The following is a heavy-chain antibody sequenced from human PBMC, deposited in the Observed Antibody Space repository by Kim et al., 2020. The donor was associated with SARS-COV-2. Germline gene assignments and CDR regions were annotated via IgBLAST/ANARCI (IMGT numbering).Heavy chain of an antibody. J-gene: IGHJ4*01. V-gene: IGHV3-74*01. D-gene: IGHD3-22*01. CDR2: ISSDGSST. CDR1: GFSFSSYW. CDR3: ARKYYDSSGYYEVDY. Sequence: GGSLRLSCVASGFSFSSYWMHWVRQAPGKGLVWVSRISSDGSSTSYADSVKGRFTISRDNARNTLYLQMNSLRAEDTAVYYCARKYYDSSGYYEVDYWG.